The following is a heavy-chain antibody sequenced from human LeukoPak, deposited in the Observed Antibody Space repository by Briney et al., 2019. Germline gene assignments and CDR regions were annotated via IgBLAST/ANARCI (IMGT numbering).Heavy chain of an antibody. CDR3: TKVGVYSNFYFDY. Sequence: GGSLRLSCAASGFTFNSNAMSWVRQAPGKGLEWVSGVTSSGSSTYYADTVKGRFTISRDSSRSTLYLQMNSRRAEDTAVYYCTKVGVYSNFYFDYWGQGILVTVSS. CDR1: GFTFNSNA. D-gene: IGHD4-11*01. V-gene: IGHV3-23*01. J-gene: IGHJ4*02. CDR2: VTSSGSST.